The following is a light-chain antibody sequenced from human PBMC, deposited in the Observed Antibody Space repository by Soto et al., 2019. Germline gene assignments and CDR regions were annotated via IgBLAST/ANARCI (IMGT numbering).Light chain of an antibody. CDR2: GAS. J-gene: IGKJ2*01. CDR1: QSVSSGY. CDR3: QQYGISQNT. Sequence: ETVMTQSPGTRSLSPGERATLSCRASQSVSSGYLAWYQQKPGQAPRLLIFGASNRATGIPDRFTGSGSGTDFTLTISRLELEDFAVYYCQQYGISQNTFGQGTKLEIK. V-gene: IGKV3-20*01.